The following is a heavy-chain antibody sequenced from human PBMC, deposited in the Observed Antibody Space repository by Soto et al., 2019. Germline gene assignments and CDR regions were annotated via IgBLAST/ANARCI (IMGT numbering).Heavy chain of an antibody. V-gene: IGHV1-18*01. CDR1: GYTFTNFG. Sequence: QVQLVQSGAEVKKPGASVKVSCKASGYTFTNFGISWVRQAPGQGLEWMGWISAYNGNTNYAQNFQGRVTMTTDTSTSTGYMELRSLRSDETAVYYFARGGTPIDYWGQGTLVTVSS. D-gene: IGHD3-16*01. J-gene: IGHJ4*02. CDR3: ARGGTPIDY. CDR2: ISAYNGNT.